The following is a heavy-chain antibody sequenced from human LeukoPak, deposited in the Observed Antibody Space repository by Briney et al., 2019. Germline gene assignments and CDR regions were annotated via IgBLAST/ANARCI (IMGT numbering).Heavy chain of an antibody. CDR1: GFTFSSYG. D-gene: IGHD6-19*01. CDR3: AKDWQKERIAVAGNRVIYYYYYMDV. J-gene: IGHJ6*03. CDR2: IRYDGSNK. Sequence: GGSLRLSCAASGFTFSSYGMHWVGQAPGKGLEWVAFIRYDGSNKYYADSVKGRFTISRDNSKTTLYLQMNSLRAEDTAVYYCAKDWQKERIAVAGNRVIYYYYYMDVWGKGTTVTVSS. V-gene: IGHV3-30*02.